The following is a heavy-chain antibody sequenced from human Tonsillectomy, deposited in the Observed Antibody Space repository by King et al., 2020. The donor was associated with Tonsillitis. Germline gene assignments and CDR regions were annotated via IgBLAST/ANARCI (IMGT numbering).Heavy chain of an antibody. D-gene: IGHD3-3*01. CDR1: GFIFSSYS. V-gene: IGHV3-21*01. J-gene: IGHJ5*02. CDR3: ARDFNDFWSGYYNH. CDR2: ISSSSTYI. Sequence: VQLVQSGGGLVKPGGSLRLSCAASGFIFSSYSMTWVRQAPGKGLEWVSSISSSSTYIYYADSVKGRFTIYRDNAKNSLYLQMNSLRAVEPAVYYCARDFNDFWSGYYNHWGQGTLVTVSS.